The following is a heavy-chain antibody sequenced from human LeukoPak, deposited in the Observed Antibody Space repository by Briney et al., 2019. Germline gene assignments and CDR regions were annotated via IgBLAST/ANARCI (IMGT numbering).Heavy chain of an antibody. Sequence: PGGSLRLSCAASGFTFSSYGMHWVRQAPGKGLEWVAVMSFDGSHTYYADSVKGRFTISRDNSKNTLYLQMNSLRAEDTAVYYCAREEGVGAVPFDYWGQGTLVTVSS. CDR1: GFTFSSYG. J-gene: IGHJ4*02. CDR3: AREEGVGAVPFDY. V-gene: IGHV3-30*03. D-gene: IGHD1-26*01. CDR2: MSFDGSHT.